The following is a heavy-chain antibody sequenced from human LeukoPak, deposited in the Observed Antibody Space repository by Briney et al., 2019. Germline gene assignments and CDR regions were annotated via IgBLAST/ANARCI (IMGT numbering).Heavy chain of an antibody. V-gene: IGHV1-2*02. CDR2: INPNSGGT. Sequence: ASVKVSSKASGYTFTAYYIHWVRQAPGQGLEWMGWINPNSGGTNYAQRFQGRVTMTRDTSVTTAYMELSRLRSDDTAVYYCASPWGRWFGELIWYFDLWGRGTLVTVSS. CDR3: ASPWGRWFGELIWYFDL. D-gene: IGHD3-10*01. J-gene: IGHJ2*01. CDR1: GYTFTAYY.